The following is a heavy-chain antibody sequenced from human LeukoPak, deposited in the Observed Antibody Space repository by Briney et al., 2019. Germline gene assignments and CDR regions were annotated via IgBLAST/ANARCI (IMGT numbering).Heavy chain of an antibody. CDR1: GYTFTGNGWY. Sequence: ASVKVSCKTSGYTFTGNGWYLYWLRQAPGQGLECVGWLHPNNGATLYAQKFQGRVAMTTDTSISTAYMELSRLRPDDTVIYYCARDGPAQMVDFDYWGQGTLVTASS. CDR3: ARDGPAQMVDFDY. J-gene: IGHJ4*02. V-gene: IGHV1-2*02. D-gene: IGHD3-10*01. CDR2: LHPNNGAT.